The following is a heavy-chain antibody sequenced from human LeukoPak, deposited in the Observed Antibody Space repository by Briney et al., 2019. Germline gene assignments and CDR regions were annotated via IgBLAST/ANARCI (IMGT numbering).Heavy chain of an antibody. CDR3: ARDKVVTDY. CDR1: GGSISSYY. D-gene: IGHD3-22*01. J-gene: IGHJ4*02. Sequence: SETLSLTCTVSGGSISSYYWSWIRQPPGKGLEWIGYIYYSGGTNYNPSLKSRVTISVDTSKNQFSLKLSSVTAADTAVYYCARDKVVTDYWGQGTLVTVSS. CDR2: IYYSGGT. V-gene: IGHV4-59*01.